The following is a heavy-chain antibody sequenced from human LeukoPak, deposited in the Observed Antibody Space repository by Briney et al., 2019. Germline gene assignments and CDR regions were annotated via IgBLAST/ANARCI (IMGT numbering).Heavy chain of an antibody. CDR3: ARVRSSYYFDY. Sequence: GGSLRLSCAASGFSFSSYWMDWVRQAPGKGLVWVSRISSDGSSTYYADSVEGRFTISRDNAKNTLYLQMNSLRAEDTAVYYCARVRSSYYFDYWGQGTLVTVSS. CDR2: ISSDGSST. CDR1: GFSFSSYW. J-gene: IGHJ4*02. D-gene: IGHD2-15*01. V-gene: IGHV3-74*01.